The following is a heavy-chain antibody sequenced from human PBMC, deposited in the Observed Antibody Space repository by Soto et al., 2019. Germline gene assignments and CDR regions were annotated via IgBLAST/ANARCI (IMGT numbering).Heavy chain of an antibody. CDR1: GGSFSGYY. CDR2: INHSGST. V-gene: IGHV4-34*01. D-gene: IGHD6-6*01. Sequence: SETLSLTCAVYGGSFSGYYWSWIHQPPGKGLEWIGEINHSGSTNYNPSLKSRVTISVDTSKNQFSLKLSSVTAADTAVYYYARARYMAARTAYYYYGMDVWGQGTTVTVSS. J-gene: IGHJ6*02. CDR3: ARARYMAARTAYYYYGMDV.